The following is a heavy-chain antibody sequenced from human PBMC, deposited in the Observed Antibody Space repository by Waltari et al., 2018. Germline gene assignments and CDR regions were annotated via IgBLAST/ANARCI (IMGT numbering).Heavy chain of an antibody. CDR2: IYNSEKSNLKRSIT. J-gene: IGHJ4*02. D-gene: IGHD3-16*01. CDR1: GGSISSYY. CDR3: SGPDGGIDY. V-gene: IGHV4-4*08. Sequence: QVHLHESGPGLVKPSETLSLTCTVSGGSISSYYWSWIRQPPGKAPEWIGYIYNSEKSNLKRSITKYNPPPKCRVSISVDPSKNPFFLKLNSVTAADPAVYYWSGPDGGIDYWGQGTRVTVSS.